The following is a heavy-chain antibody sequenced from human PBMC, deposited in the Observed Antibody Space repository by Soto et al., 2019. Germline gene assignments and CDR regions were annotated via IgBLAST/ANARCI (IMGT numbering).Heavy chain of an antibody. V-gene: IGHV3-23*01. D-gene: IGHD4-17*01. CDR3: ARTTTTKRRDY. Sequence: EVQLLESGGGLVQPGGSLGLSCAASGFTFSSYDMSWVRQSPGKWLEYVSSISGTGRGTYYADPVKDRFTISRAKSKNTLYLQMNSLRVEDTAVYYCARTTTTKRRDYWGQGTLVTVSS. CDR1: GFTFSSYD. CDR2: ISGTGRGT. J-gene: IGHJ4*02.